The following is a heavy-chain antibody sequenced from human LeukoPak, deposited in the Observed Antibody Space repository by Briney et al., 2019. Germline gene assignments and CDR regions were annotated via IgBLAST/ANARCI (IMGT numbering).Heavy chain of an antibody. D-gene: IGHD2-21*01. CDR1: GGSFSGCF. Sequence: SETLSLTCAVYGGSFSGCFRSWIRQPPGKGLEWIGEINHSGSTNYNPSLKSRVTISADTSKNQFSLKLRSVTAADTAVYYCVRGLIPVGGYWGQGTLVTASS. V-gene: IGHV4-34*01. CDR2: INHSGST. J-gene: IGHJ4*02. CDR3: VRGLIPVGGY.